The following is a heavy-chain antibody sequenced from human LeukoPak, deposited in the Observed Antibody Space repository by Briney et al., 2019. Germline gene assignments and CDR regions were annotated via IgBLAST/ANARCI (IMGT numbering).Heavy chain of an antibody. CDR3: GRGKFYYYMDV. J-gene: IGHJ6*03. Sequence: GGSLRLSCAASGFTFSVSWMSWVRQAPGKGLEWVANIKYDGNEKYYVDSVRGRFTISRDNAKSSLYLQMNSLRAEDTALYYCGRGKFYYYMDVWGKGTTVTVSS. V-gene: IGHV3-7*03. CDR2: IKYDGNEK. CDR1: GFTFSVSW.